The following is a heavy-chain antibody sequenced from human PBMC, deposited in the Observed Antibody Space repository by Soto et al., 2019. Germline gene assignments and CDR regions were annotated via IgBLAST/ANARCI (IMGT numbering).Heavy chain of an antibody. J-gene: IGHJ6*02. CDR2: INPNSGGT. CDR1: GYTFTGYY. D-gene: IGHD4-17*01. Sequence: QVQLVQSGAEVKKPGASVKVSCKASGYTFTGYYMHWVRQAPGHGLEWMGWINPNSGGTNYAQKFQGWVPMTRDASVSTAYMELSRLRSDDTAVYYCARGGTVTHVLYYYYGMDAWGQGTTVTVSS. V-gene: IGHV1-2*04. CDR3: ARGGTVTHVLYYYYGMDA.